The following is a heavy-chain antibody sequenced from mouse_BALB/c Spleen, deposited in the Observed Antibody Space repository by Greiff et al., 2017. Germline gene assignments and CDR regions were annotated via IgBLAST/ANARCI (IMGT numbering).Heavy chain of an antibody. V-gene: IGHV1S81*02. CDR2: INPSNGRT. Sequence: VQLQQPGAELVKPGASVKLSCKASGYTFTSYWMHWVKQRPGQGLEWIGEINPSNGRTNYNEKFKSKATLTVDKSSSTAYMQLSSLTSEDSAVYYCALITRGAMDYWGQGTSVTVSS. CDR1: GYTFTSYW. CDR3: ALITRGAMDY. D-gene: IGHD1-2*01. J-gene: IGHJ4*01.